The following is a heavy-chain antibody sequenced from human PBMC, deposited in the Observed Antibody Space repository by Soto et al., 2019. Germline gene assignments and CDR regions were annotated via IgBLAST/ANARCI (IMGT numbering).Heavy chain of an antibody. V-gene: IGHV3-49*03. Sequence: GGSLRLSCTASGFTFGDYAMSWFRQAPGKGLEWVGFIRSKAYGGTTEYAASVKGRFTISRDDSKSIAYLQMNSLKTEDTAVYYCTREYYYDSSGYWASEYYYGMYVWGQGTTVTVSS. CDR2: IRSKAYGGTT. CDR3: TREYYYDSSGYWASEYYYGMYV. J-gene: IGHJ6*02. D-gene: IGHD3-22*01. CDR1: GFTFGDYA.